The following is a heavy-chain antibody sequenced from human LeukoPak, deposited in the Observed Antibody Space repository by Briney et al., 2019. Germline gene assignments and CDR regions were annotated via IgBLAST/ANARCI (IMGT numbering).Heavy chain of an antibody. D-gene: IGHD3-16*02. CDR3: TREERGYIPAF. CDR2: ISSNGGST. Sequence: GGSLRLSCAASGFTFSSYGMHWVRQAPGKGLEYVSAISSNGGSTYYANSVKGRFTISRDDSKNTLYLQMTRLRAEDTAVYYCTREERGYIPAFWGQGTLVTVSS. J-gene: IGHJ4*02. CDR1: GFTFSSYG. V-gene: IGHV3-64*01.